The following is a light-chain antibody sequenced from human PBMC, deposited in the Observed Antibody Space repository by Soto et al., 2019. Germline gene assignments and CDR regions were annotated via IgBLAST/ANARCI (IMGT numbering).Light chain of an antibody. CDR2: KTS. J-gene: IGKJ1*01. Sequence: DIHMTQSPSTLSASVGDRVTITCRASQSLTMRLAWYQQKPWKAPNLLIYKTSSLESGVPSSFSGRRTGTELTLTISSRQPDEFATYYCEHWTDYSWTVGQGTKVPVK. CDR3: EHWTDYSWT. CDR1: QSLTMR. V-gene: IGKV1-5*03.